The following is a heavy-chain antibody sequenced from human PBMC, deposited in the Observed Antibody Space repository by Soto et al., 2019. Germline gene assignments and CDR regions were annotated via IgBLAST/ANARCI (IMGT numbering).Heavy chain of an antibody. J-gene: IGHJ6*02. CDR2: INAGNGNT. CDR1: EYTFTSYA. V-gene: IGHV1-3*01. Sequence: QVQLEQSGAEVKKPGASVKVSFKASEYTFTSYAIHWVRQAPGQRLEWMGWINAGNGNTKYSQKFQGRVTITRDTSASTAYMELSSLRYEDTAVYYCAIAPGSGGMDVWGQGTTVTVYS. CDR3: AIAPGSGGMDV. D-gene: IGHD3-10*01.